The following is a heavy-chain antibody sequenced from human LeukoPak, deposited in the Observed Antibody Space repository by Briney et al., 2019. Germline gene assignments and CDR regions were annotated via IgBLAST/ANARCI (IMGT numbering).Heavy chain of an antibody. CDR3: ARDWVATSPPYYFDY. CDR1: GFTFSSYG. V-gene: IGHV3-21*01. Sequence: GGSLKLSCAASGFTFSSYGMNWVRQAPGKGLEWVSSISSSSSYIFYADSVKGRFTISRDNAKNSLYLQMNSLRAEDTAVYYCARDWVATSPPYYFDYWGQGTLVTVSS. J-gene: IGHJ4*02. D-gene: IGHD5-12*01. CDR2: ISSSSSYI.